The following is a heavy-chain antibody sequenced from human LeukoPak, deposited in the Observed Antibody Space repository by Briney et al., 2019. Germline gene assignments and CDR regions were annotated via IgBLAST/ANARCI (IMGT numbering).Heavy chain of an antibody. CDR3: ARDNGVVHGVYYMDV. CDR1: GFTFSNYW. J-gene: IGHJ6*03. V-gene: IGHV3-7*01. Sequence: GGSLRLSCAASGFTFSNYWMTWVRQAPGKGLEWVADIKQDGSEKLYVKSVRGRFTISRDNAKMSLFLQMNSLRAEDAAVYYCARDNGVVHGVYYMDVWGKGTTVTVS. CDR2: IKQDGSEK. D-gene: IGHD3-3*01.